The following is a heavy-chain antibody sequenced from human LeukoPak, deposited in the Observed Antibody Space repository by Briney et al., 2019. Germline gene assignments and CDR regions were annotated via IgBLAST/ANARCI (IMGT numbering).Heavy chain of an antibody. Sequence: AGGSLRLSCAASGFTFSNAWMDWVRQAPGKGLEWVGRTRNKANSYTSEYAASVKGRFTISRDDSKNSLYLQMNSLKTEDTAVYYCSGFYYGMDVWGQGTTVTVSS. V-gene: IGHV3-72*01. CDR2: TRNKANSYTS. CDR1: GFTFSNAW. D-gene: IGHD6-25*01. J-gene: IGHJ6*02. CDR3: SGFYYGMDV.